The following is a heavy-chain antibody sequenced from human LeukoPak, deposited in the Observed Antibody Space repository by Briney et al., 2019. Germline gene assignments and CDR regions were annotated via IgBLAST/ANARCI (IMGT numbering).Heavy chain of an antibody. CDR1: GGSISSYY. V-gene: IGHV4-59*01. CDR2: IYYSGST. CDR3: ARTESYGYNFYYFDY. Sequence: SETLSLTCTVSGGSISSYYWSWIRQPPGKGLEWIGYIYYSGSTNYNPSLKSRVTISVDTSKNQFSLKLSSVTAADTAVYYCARTESYGYNFYYFDYWGQGTLVTVSS. J-gene: IGHJ4*02. D-gene: IGHD5-24*01.